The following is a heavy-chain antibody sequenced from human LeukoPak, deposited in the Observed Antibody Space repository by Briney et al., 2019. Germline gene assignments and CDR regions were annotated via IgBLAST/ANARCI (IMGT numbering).Heavy chain of an antibody. CDR1: GFTFSNFW. D-gene: IGHD3-9*01. CDR2: IKQDGSEN. J-gene: IGHJ4*02. V-gene: IGHV3-7*01. CDR3: AREDILTAYVADLDY. Sequence: GGSLRLSCAASGFTFSNFWMSWVRQAPGKGLEWVANIKQDGSENYYVDSVRGRFTISRDKAKKSLYLQMNSLSAEDTAVYYCAREDILTAYVADLDYWGQGTEVTVSS.